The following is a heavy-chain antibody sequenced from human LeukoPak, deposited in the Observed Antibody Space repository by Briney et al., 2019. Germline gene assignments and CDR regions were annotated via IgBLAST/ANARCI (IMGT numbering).Heavy chain of an antibody. V-gene: IGHV1-69*06. CDR1: GYTFTSYD. D-gene: IGHD6-19*01. J-gene: IGHJ4*02. CDR2: IIPIFGTA. Sequence: ASVKVSCKASGYTFTSYDINWVRQASGQGLEWMGGIIPIFGTANYAQKFQGRVTISADKSTSTAYMELSSLRSEDTAVYYCASSNGYSSGWYLPITDYWGQGTLVTVSS. CDR3: ASSNGYSSGWYLPITDY.